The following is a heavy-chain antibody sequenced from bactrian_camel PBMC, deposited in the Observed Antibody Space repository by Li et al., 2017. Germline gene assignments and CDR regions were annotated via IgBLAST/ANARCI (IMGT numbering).Heavy chain of an antibody. CDR1: GFTFSKYA. CDR2: IYADGSRT. V-gene: IGHV3S31*01. D-gene: IGHD1*01. Sequence: VQLVESGGGLVQPGGSLKLSCAASGFTFSKYALSWVRQAPGQHLQWVSSIYADGSRTDYHWSVKGRFTISRDNAKNTVYLQMHSLQSEDTALYYCAKGLYSTADAVGHRVRGQGTQVTVS. J-gene: IGHJ4*01.